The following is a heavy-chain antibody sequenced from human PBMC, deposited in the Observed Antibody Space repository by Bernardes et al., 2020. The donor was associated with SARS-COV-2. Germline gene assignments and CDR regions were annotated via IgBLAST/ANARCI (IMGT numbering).Heavy chain of an antibody. CDR2: IRLNSGDR. J-gene: IGHJ3*02. V-gene: IGHV1-2*02. CDR1: GYTFTDYY. Sequence: ASVKVSCRTSGYTFTDYYMHWVRQAPGQGLEWMGWIRLNSGDRRYAQNFQDRVTLTRDTSINTADMELSGLRSDDTAIYYCARDDAYSSTNALDIWGQGTMVTVSS. CDR3: ARDDAYSSTNALDI. D-gene: IGHD2-21*01.